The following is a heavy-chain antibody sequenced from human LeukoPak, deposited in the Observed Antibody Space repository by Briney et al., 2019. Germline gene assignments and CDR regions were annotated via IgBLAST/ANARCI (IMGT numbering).Heavy chain of an antibody. CDR2: ISGSGDST. CDR3: ARDAQIQDTVTFDY. J-gene: IGHJ4*02. V-gene: IGHV3-23*01. D-gene: IGHD4-17*01. Sequence: GGSLRLSCAASGFTFSSYAMSWVRQAPGKGLEWVSAISGSGDSTYNADSMKGRFTISRDNSKNTLYLQMNSLRAEDTAVYYCARDAQIQDTVTFDYWGQGTLVTVSS. CDR1: GFTFSSYA.